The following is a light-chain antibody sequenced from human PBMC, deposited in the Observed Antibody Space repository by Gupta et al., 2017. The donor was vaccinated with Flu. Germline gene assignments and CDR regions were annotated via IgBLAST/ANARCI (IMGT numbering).Light chain of an antibody. J-gene: IGLJ1*01. CDR3: SSYSSGSTLFV. V-gene: IGLV2-14*01. CDR2: EVT. Sequence: QSALTQPAPVSGSPGQSITISCTGTSSDVGGYNYVSWYQQHPGMAPKLMIYEVTNRPSGVSNRFSGSKSGNTASLTISGLQAEDESDYYCSSYSSGSTLFVFGTGTKVTVL. CDR1: SSDVGGYNY.